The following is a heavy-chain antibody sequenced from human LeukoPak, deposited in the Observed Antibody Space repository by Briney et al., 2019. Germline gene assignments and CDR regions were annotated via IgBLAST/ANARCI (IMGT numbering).Heavy chain of an antibody. D-gene: IGHD3-9*01. CDR1: GYTFTSYD. CDR3: ARDRLGRRYGMDV. CDR2: MNPNSGNT. V-gene: IGHV1-8*01. Sequence: ASVKVSCKASGYTFTSYDINWVRQATGQGLEWMGWMNPNSGNTGYAQKFQGRVTMTRNTSISTAYMELSSVTAADTAVYCCARDRLGRRYGMDVWGQGTTVTVSS. J-gene: IGHJ6*02.